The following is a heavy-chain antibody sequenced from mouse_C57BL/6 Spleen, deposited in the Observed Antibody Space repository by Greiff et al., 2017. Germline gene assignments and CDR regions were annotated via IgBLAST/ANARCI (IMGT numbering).Heavy chain of an antibody. CDR1: GYTFTSYW. J-gene: IGHJ1*03. V-gene: IGHV1-53*01. Sequence: VQLQQPGTELVKPGASVKLSCKASGYTFTSYWMHWVKQRPGHGLEWIGNINPSNGGTNYNEKFKSKATLTVDKSSSTAYMQLSSLTSEDSAVYYCARAFYYYGSSYWYFDVWGTGTTVTVSS. CDR3: ARAFYYYGSSYWYFDV. CDR2: INPSNGGT. D-gene: IGHD1-1*01.